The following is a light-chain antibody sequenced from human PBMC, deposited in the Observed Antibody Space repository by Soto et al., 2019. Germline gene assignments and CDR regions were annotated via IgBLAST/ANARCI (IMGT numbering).Light chain of an antibody. J-gene: IGKJ4*01. CDR1: QSVGNN. V-gene: IGKV3-11*01. CDR3: QQHANWPLT. Sequence: SVLTQFPATLSLSPGERATLPCRASQSVGNNLAWYQQKPGQAPGLLIYEASTRATGIPARFSGSGSGTDFTLTISSLEPEDFAVYYCQQHANWPLTFGGGTKVDIK. CDR2: EAS.